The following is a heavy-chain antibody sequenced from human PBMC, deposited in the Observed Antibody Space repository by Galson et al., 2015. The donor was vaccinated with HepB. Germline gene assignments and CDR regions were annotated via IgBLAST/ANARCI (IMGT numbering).Heavy chain of an antibody. CDR2: ITPSGDNT. V-gene: IGHV3-23*01. J-gene: IGHJ4*02. Sequence: SLRLSCAASGFTFRSYAMSWVRQAPGKGLEWVSAITPSGDNTYSADSVKGRFTISRDNSKNTLFLQKTGLTADDTAIYYCARVHPGYTSGWYRQALYYFDSWGQGTLVAVSS. CDR3: ARVHPGYTSGWYRQALYYFDS. D-gene: IGHD6-19*01. CDR1: GFTFRSYA.